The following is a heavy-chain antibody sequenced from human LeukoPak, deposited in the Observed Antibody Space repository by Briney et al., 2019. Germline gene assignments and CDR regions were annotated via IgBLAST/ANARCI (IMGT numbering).Heavy chain of an antibody. CDR3: ARDSPYGSGSYFDY. V-gene: IGHV1-2*02. D-gene: IGHD3-10*01. Sequence: ASVKVSCKASGGTFSSYAISWVRQAPGQGLEWMGWINPNSGGTNYAQKFQGRVTMTRDTSTSTVYMELSSLRSGDTAVYYCARDSPYGSGSYFDYWGQGTLVTVSS. CDR1: GGTFSSYA. J-gene: IGHJ4*02. CDR2: INPNSGGT.